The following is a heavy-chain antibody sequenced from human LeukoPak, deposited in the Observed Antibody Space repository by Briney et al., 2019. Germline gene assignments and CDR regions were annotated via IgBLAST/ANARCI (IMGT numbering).Heavy chain of an antibody. D-gene: IGHD4-17*01. J-gene: IGHJ4*02. CDR1: GFTFSSYW. CDR3: ARDRGLPHRHFDY. Sequence: PGGSLRLSCAASGFTFSSYWMHWVRQAPGKGLVWVSRINSDGSSTSYADSVKGRFTISRANAKNTLYLQMNSLRAEDTAVYYCARDRGLPHRHFDYWGQGTLVTVSS. V-gene: IGHV3-74*01. CDR2: INSDGSST.